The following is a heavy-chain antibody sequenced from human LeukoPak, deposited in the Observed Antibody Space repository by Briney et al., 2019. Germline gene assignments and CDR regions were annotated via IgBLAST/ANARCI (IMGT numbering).Heavy chain of an antibody. CDR3: ARDTSGSLDY. V-gene: IGHV3-33*01. D-gene: IGHD1-26*01. Sequence: GGSLRLSCAASGFIFSSYGMHWVRQAPGKGLEGVAVIWYDGSNRYYADSVKGRFTISRDNSKNTLYLQMNSLRAEDTALYYCARDTSGSLDYWGQGTLVTVSS. CDR2: IWYDGSNR. CDR1: GFIFSSYG. J-gene: IGHJ4*02.